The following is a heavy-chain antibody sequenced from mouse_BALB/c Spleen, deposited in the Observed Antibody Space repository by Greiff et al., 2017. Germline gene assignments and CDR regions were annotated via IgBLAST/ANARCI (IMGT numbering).Heavy chain of an antibody. CDR2: ISSGGSYT. J-gene: IGHJ3*01. CDR1: GFTFSSYG. CDR3: ARHEGISTVVATPFAY. V-gene: IGHV5-6*01. Sequence: EVHLVESGGDLVKPGGSLKLSCAASGFTFSSYGMSWVRQTPDKRLEWVATISSGGSYTYYPDSVKGRFTISRDNAKNTLYLQMSSLKSEDTAMYYCARHEGISTVVATPFAYWGQGTLVTVSA. D-gene: IGHD1-1*01.